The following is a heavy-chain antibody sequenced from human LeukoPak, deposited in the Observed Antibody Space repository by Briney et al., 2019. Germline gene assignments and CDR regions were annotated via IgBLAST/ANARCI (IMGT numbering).Heavy chain of an antibody. CDR3: ARDGSSGWWFDP. J-gene: IGHJ5*02. CDR1: GYTFTGYY. Sequence: ASVKVSCKASGYTFTGYYMHWVRQAPGQGLEWMGIINPSGGSTSYAQKFQGRVTMTRDMSTSTVYMELSSLRSEDTAVYYCARDGSSGWWFDPWGQGTLVTVSS. CDR2: INPSGGST. D-gene: IGHD6-19*01. V-gene: IGHV1-46*01.